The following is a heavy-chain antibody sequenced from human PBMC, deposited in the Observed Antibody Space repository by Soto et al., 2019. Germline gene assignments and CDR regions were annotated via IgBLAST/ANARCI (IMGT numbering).Heavy chain of an antibody. D-gene: IGHD1-1*01. V-gene: IGHV3-23*01. J-gene: IGHJ4*02. CDR3: AKDKAGTTSFDY. CDR2: ISDRGDTT. Sequence: GSRRLSCAVSGFTIRSYAMSWVRQAPGKGLEWVSAISDRGDTTHYADSVKGRFSISRDTAKNTLELQMNTLRVEDTAVYYCAKDKAGTTSFDYWGRGTLVTVSS. CDR1: GFTIRSYA.